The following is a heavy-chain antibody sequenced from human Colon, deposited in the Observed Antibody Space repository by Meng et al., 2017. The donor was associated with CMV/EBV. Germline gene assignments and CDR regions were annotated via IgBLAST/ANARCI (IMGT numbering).Heavy chain of an antibody. D-gene: IGHD5/OR15-5a*01. CDR1: GGSISRSSYY. Sequence: SETLSLTCNVSGGSISRSSYYWGWIRQPPGKGLEWIGYVFYRGSIKYNPSLKSRVTISVDTSKNQVSLTLTSVTAADTAVYYCARMPGASVGFDYWGQGALVTVSS. V-gene: IGHV4-61*05. CDR3: ARMPGASVGFDY. J-gene: IGHJ4*02. CDR2: VFYRGSI.